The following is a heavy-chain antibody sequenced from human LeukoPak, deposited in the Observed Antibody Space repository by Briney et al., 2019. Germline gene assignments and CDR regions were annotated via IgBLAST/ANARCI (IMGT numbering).Heavy chain of an antibody. D-gene: IGHD6-25*01. Sequence: GGSLRLSCAASGFTFSSYAMSWVRQPPGKGLEWVSAVSGSGGSTYYADSVKGRFTISRDNSKNTLYLQMSSLRAEDTAVYYCTKDGGSAPTFIDFWGQGTLVTVSS. CDR1: GFTFSSYA. V-gene: IGHV3-23*01. CDR3: TKDGGSAPTFIDF. J-gene: IGHJ4*02. CDR2: VSGSGGST.